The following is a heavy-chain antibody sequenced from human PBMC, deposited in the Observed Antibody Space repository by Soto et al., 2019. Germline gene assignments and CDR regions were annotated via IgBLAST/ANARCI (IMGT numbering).Heavy chain of an antibody. Sequence: GGSLKISCKGSGYSFAGYWITWVRQKPGKGLEWMGRIDPSDSQTYYSPSFRGHVTISVTKSITTVFLQWSSLRASDTAMYYCARQIYDSDTGPNFQYYFDSWGQGTPVTVSS. CDR3: ARQIYDSDTGPNFQYYFDS. V-gene: IGHV5-10-1*01. CDR2: IDPSDSQT. CDR1: GYSFAGYW. J-gene: IGHJ4*02. D-gene: IGHD3-22*01.